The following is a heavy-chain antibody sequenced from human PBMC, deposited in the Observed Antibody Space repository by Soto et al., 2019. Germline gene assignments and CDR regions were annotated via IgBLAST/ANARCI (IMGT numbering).Heavy chain of an antibody. CDR3: ATNQQTIFGVVDAFYI. J-gene: IGHJ3*02. CDR2: IYSGGST. CDR1: GFTVSSNY. D-gene: IGHD3-3*01. V-gene: IGHV3-53*02. Sequence: EVQLVETGGGLIQPGGSLRLSCAASGFTVSSNYMSWVRQAPGKGLEWVSVIYSGGSTYYADSVKGRFTISRDNSKNTLYLQMNSLRAEDTAVYYCATNQQTIFGVVDAFYIWGQGTMVTVSS.